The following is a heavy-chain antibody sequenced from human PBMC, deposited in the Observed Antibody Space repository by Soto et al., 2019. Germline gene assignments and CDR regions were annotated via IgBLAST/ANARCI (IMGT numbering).Heavy chain of an antibody. D-gene: IGHD3-3*01. Sequence: GSLRLSCAASGXTFSSYGMSWVRLAPGKGVELVANIKQDGSEKYHVDSVNCRFAISRYNAKNSLYLQMNSLRAEDTAVYDCARDSNYDFWSGRRGLNWFDPWGQGTLGTVS. V-gene: IGHV3-7*01. CDR3: ARDSNYDFWSGRRGLNWFDP. CDR2: IKQDGSEK. J-gene: IGHJ5*02. CDR1: GXTFSSYG.